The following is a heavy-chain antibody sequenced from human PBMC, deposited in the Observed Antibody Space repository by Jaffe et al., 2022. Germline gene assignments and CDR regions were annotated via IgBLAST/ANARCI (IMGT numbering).Heavy chain of an antibody. CDR1: GGTFSSYT. CDR2: IIPILGIA. CDR3: ARVVVVPAAMDGLGWFDP. J-gene: IGHJ5*02. V-gene: IGHV1-69*02. Sequence: QVQLVQSGAEVKKPGSSVKVSCKASGGTFSSYTISWVRQAPGQGLEWMGRIIPILGIANYAQKFQGRVTITADKSTSTAYMELSSLRSEDTAVYYCARVVVVPAAMDGLGWFDPWGQGTLVTVSS. D-gene: IGHD2-2*01.